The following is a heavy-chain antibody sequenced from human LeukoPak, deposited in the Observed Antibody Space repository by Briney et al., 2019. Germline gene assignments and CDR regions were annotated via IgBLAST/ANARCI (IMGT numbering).Heavy chain of an antibody. CDR1: GYTFTSYG. D-gene: IGHD2-2*01. Sequence: ASVKVSCKASGYTFTSYGISWVRQAPGQGLEWMGWISAYNGNTNYAQKLQDRVTMTTDTSTSTAYMELRSLRSDDTAVYYCARAGYCSSTSCPYNNWFDPWGQGTLVTVSS. J-gene: IGHJ5*02. V-gene: IGHV1-18*01. CDR2: ISAYNGNT. CDR3: ARAGYCSSTSCPYNNWFDP.